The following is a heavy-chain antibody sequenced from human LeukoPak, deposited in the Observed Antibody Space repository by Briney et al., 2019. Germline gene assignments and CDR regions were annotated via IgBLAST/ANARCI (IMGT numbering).Heavy chain of an antibody. Sequence: GGSLRLSCAASGFTFSSYSMNWVRQAPGKGLEWVSSISSSSSYIYYADSVKGRFTISRDNAKNSLYPKMNSLRAEDTAVYYCARERTGYSSSWSHYYYYGMDVWGQGTTVTVSS. V-gene: IGHV3-21*01. CDR3: ARERTGYSSSWSHYYYYGMDV. J-gene: IGHJ6*02. CDR1: GFTFSSYS. CDR2: ISSSSSYI. D-gene: IGHD6-13*01.